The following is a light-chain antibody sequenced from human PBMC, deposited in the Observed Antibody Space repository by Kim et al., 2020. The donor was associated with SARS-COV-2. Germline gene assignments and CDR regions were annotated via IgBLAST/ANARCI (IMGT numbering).Light chain of an antibody. J-gene: IGLJ3*02. V-gene: IGLV3-21*01. CDR2: YDN. CDR3: EMWDSSSGPHVV. Sequence: PGMPSRSPDGRDVVVCHCAHFFQQHARQAPGLFISYDNTRPSRIPDRFSGSPSVNTATLTISRVEAGDEADYYCEMWDSSSGPHVVFGGGTQLTVL. CDR1: VVVCHC.